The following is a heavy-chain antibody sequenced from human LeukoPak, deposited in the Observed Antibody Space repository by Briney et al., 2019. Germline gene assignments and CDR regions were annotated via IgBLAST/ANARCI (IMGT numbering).Heavy chain of an antibody. J-gene: IGHJ4*02. Sequence: GRSLRLSCAASGFTFDDYAMHWVRHAPGKGLEWVSCISWNSGSIGYADSVKGRFTISRDNAKNSLYLQMNSLRAEDTALYYCAKDSDNTVTTDYYFDYWGQGTLVTVSS. V-gene: IGHV3-9*01. CDR1: GFTFDDYA. CDR2: ISWNSGSI. CDR3: AKDSDNTVTTDYYFDY. D-gene: IGHD4-17*01.